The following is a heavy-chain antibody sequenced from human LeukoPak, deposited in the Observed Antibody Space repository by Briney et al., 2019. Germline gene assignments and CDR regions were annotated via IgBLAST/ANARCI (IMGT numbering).Heavy chain of an antibody. J-gene: IGHJ4*02. D-gene: IGHD3-22*01. CDR2: INHSGST. Sequence: GSLRLSCAASGFTVSSNYMSWVRQPPGKGLEWIGEINHSGSTNYNPSLKSRVTISVDTSKNQFSLKLTSVTAADTAVYYCATLGEYYDSSGYYYNWGQGTLVTVSS. CDR3: ATLGEYYDSSGYYYN. V-gene: IGHV4-34*08. CDR1: GFTVSSNY.